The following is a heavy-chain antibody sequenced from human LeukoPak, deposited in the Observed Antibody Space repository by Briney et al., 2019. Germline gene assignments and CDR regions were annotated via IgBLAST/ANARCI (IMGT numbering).Heavy chain of an antibody. Sequence: ASVKVSCKASGYTFTSYGISWVRQAPGQGLERMGWISAYNGNTNYAQKLQGRVTMTTDTSTSTAYMELRSLRSDDTAVYYCARGGQSVKTYYYDSSGYLEVFDYWGQGTLVTVSS. D-gene: IGHD3-22*01. V-gene: IGHV1-18*01. CDR3: ARGGQSVKTYYYDSSGYLEVFDY. CDR1: GYTFTSYG. J-gene: IGHJ4*02. CDR2: ISAYNGNT.